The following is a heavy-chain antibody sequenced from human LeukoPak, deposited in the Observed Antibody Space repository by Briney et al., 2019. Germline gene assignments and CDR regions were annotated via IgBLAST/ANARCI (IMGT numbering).Heavy chain of an antibody. CDR2: VNPNHGDT. V-gene: IGHV1-2*02. Sequence: ASVKVSCKASGYTFTGYYMHWVRQAPGQGLEWMGWVNPNHGDTNYAQKFQDRVSMTRDTSISTAYMHLSRLRSADTAVYYCARSPHILTGENFDCWGQGTLLTVSS. CDR1: GYTFTGYY. D-gene: IGHD3-9*01. J-gene: IGHJ4*02. CDR3: ARSPHILTGENFDC.